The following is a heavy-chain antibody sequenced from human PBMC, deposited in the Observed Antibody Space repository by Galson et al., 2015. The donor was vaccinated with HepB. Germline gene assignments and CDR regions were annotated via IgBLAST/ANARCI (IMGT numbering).Heavy chain of an antibody. D-gene: IGHD2-15*01. CDR1: GGSISSGGYS. CDR2: IYHSGST. CDR3: ARGVEVAATLESFDY. V-gene: IGHV4-30-2*01. Sequence: TLSLTCAVSGGSISSGGYSWSWIRQPPGKGLEWIGYIYHSGSTYYNPSLKSRVTISVDRSKNQFSLKLSSVTAADTAVYYCARGVEVAATLESFDYWGQGTLVTVSS. J-gene: IGHJ4*02.